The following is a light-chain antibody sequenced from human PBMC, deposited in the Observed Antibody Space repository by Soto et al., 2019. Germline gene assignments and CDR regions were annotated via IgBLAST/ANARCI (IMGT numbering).Light chain of an antibody. J-gene: IGKJ1*01. Sequence: DIQMTQSPSTLSASVGDRVTITCRASQSISSWLAWYQQKPGKAPKLLIYAASSLQSGVASRFSGSGSGTEFTLIISGLQPDDSATYYCQQYTNTNNPWMFGQGTKVDIK. CDR3: QQYTNTNNPWM. CDR1: QSISSW. V-gene: IGKV1-5*01. CDR2: AAS.